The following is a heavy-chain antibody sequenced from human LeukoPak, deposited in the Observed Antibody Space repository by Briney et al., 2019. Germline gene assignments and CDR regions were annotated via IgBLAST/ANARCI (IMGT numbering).Heavy chain of an antibody. J-gene: IGHJ4*02. CDR1: GFTFSSYW. Sequence: PGGSLRLSCAASGFTFSSYWMSWVRQAPGKGLECVANIKPDGSEKNYVDSVKGRFTISRDNAKNSLSLQMNSLRAEDTAVYYCARHLSGITGYTYGRGIDYWGQGTLVTVSS. CDR3: ARHLSGITGYTYGRGIDY. CDR2: IKPDGSEK. V-gene: IGHV3-7*01. D-gene: IGHD5-18*01.